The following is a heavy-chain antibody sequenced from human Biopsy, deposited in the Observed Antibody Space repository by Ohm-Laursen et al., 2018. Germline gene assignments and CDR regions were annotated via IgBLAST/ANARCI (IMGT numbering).Heavy chain of an antibody. J-gene: IGHJ4*02. V-gene: IGHV4-59*08. CDR2: ISNRGST. CDR3: ARGQALKSFDY. Sequence: SDTLSLTCTVSGGSISSDYWSWIRQSPGKGLEWIGYISNRGSTNYNPSLRGRVTISVDTSKNQSSLKLSSVTAADTAGYYCARGQALKSFDYWGQGTLVTVSS. CDR1: GGSISSDY.